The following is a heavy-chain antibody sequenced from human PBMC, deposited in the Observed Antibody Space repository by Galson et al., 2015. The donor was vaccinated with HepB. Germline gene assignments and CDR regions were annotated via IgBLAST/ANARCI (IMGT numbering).Heavy chain of an antibody. J-gene: IGHJ4*02. CDR3: ARDRGQTQLWLPFY. CDR2: VSYDGSDT. Sequence: SLRLSCAASGFTFSSYAMHWVRQAPGKGLEWVAIVSYDGSDTYYADSVKGRFTISRDNSKNTPYLRMDGLRADDTALYYCARDRGQTQLWLPFYWGQGTLVTVSS. V-gene: IGHV3-30*04. D-gene: IGHD5-18*01. CDR1: GFTFSSYA.